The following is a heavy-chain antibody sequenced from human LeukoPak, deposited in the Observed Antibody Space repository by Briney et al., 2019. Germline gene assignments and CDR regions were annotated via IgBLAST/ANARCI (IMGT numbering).Heavy chain of an antibody. CDR1: GGTFSCYA. D-gene: IGHD3-10*01. V-gene: IGHV1-69*05. J-gene: IGHJ4*02. Sequence: ASVKVSCKASGGTFSCYAISWVRQAPGQGLEWMGGIIPIFGTANYAQKFQGRVTITTDESTSTAYMELSSLRSEDTAVYYCAREVRGDIDYWGQGTLVTVSS. CDR2: IIPIFGTA. CDR3: AREVRGDIDY.